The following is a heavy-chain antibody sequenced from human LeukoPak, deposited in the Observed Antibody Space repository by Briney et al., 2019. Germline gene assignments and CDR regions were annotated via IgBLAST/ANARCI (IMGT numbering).Heavy chain of an antibody. CDR2: ISSNSGSI. CDR1: GFTFDDYA. D-gene: IGHD3-22*01. J-gene: IGHJ4*02. CDR3: AKADAHTYDSSDYYDY. Sequence: GGSVRLSCAASGFTFDDYAMHWVRQAPGKGLEWVSGISSNSGSIGYADSVKGRFTIHRDNAKNSLYLQKNSLRAEDMALYYCAKADAHTYDSSDYYDYWGQGTLVTVSS. V-gene: IGHV3-9*03.